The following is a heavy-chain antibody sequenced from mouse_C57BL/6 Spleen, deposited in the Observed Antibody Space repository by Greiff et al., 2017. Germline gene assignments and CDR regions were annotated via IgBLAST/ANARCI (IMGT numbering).Heavy chain of an antibody. V-gene: IGHV5-17*01. Sequence: EVMLVESGGGLVKPGGSLKLSCAASGFTFSDYGMHWVRQAPEKGLEWVAYISSGSSTIYDADTVKGRFTISRDNAKNTLFLQMTSLRSEDTAMYYCARIHYGSSPDVWGTGTTVTVSS. J-gene: IGHJ1*03. D-gene: IGHD1-1*01. CDR1: GFTFSDYG. CDR2: ISSGSSTI. CDR3: ARIHYGSSPDV.